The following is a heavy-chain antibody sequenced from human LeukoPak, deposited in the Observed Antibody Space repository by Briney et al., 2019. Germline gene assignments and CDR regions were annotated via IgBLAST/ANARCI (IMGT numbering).Heavy chain of an antibody. J-gene: IGHJ4*02. CDR3: ARGPPRMATISPFDY. CDR1: GFTFSSYS. V-gene: IGHV3-48*01. D-gene: IGHD5-12*01. Sequence: GGSLRLSCAASGFTFSSYSMNWVRQAPGKGLEWVSYISSSSSTIYYADSVKGRFTISRDNAKNSLYLQMNSLRAKDTAVYYCARGPPRMATISPFDYWGQGTLVTVSS. CDR2: ISSSSSTI.